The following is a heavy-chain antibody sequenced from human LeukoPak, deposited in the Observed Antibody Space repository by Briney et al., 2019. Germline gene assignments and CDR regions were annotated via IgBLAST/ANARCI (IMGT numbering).Heavy chain of an antibody. Sequence: GESLKISCQGLGYRFGSYWIAWVRQMPGKGLEWMGRIDPSDSYTNYSPSFQGHVTISADESISTAYLQWSSLKASDTAMYYCARQVVVVPAAYYYYYGMDVWGQGTTVTVSS. CDR1: GYRFGSYW. V-gene: IGHV5-10-1*01. CDR2: IDPSDSYT. D-gene: IGHD2-2*01. CDR3: ARQVVVVPAAYYYYYGMDV. J-gene: IGHJ6*02.